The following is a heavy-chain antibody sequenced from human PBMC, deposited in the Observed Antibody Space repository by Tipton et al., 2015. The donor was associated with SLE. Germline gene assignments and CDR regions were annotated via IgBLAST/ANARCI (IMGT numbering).Heavy chain of an antibody. D-gene: IGHD3-10*01. CDR2: INAGNGIT. CDR3: ARGRAYGSGSYYNAWFDP. V-gene: IGHV1-3*03. Sequence: QSGAEVKKPGASVKVSCKASGYSFTSYALHWVRQAPGQRLEWMGWINAGNGITKYSQEFQGRVTITRDTSASTAYMELSSLRSEDMAVYYCARGRAYGSGSYYNAWFDPWGQGTLVTVSS. J-gene: IGHJ5*02. CDR1: GYSFTSYA.